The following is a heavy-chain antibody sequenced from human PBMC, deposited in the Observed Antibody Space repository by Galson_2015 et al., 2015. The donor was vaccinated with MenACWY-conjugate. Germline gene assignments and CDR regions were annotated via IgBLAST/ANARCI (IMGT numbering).Heavy chain of an antibody. CDR2: IFHSGTT. Sequence: QVQLQESGPGLVKPSETLSLTCTVSGGSISRDYWSWIRQPPGKGLEWIGYIFHSGTTNYSPSLKSRVTISVDTSKNQFSLKLTSVSAADAAVYYCATSGDNNYIYFQTWGQGTLVTVSS. CDR3: ATSGDNNYIYFQT. V-gene: IGHV4-59*01. CDR1: GGSISRDY. D-gene: IGHD4-11*01. J-gene: IGHJ1*01.